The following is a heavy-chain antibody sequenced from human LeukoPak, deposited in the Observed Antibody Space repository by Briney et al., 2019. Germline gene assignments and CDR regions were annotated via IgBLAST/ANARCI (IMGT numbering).Heavy chain of an antibody. CDR2: IYYSGST. D-gene: IGHD6-13*01. Sequence: PSETLSLTCTVSGGSISSYYWSWIRQPPGKGLEWIGYIYYSGSTNYNPSLKSRVTISVDTSKNQFSLKLSSVTAADTAVYYCARGLRLAAAGTVGFDYWGQGTLVTVSS. J-gene: IGHJ4*02. CDR1: GGSISSYY. V-gene: IGHV4-59*01. CDR3: ARGLRLAAAGTVGFDY.